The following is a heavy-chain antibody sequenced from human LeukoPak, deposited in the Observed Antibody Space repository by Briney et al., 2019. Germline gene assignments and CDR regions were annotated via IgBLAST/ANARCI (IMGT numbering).Heavy chain of an antibody. Sequence: PSETLSLTCTVSGGSINSYYWGWVRQAAGKGLEWIGRIYTTGTTYYSPSLKSRLTMSVDTSKNQFSLNLRSVTAADTALYYCGGQRYTAAYYFLDYWSQGTLVTVSS. J-gene: IGHJ4*02. CDR3: GGQRYTAAYYFLDY. V-gene: IGHV4-4*07. CDR2: IYTTGTT. CDR1: GGSINSYY. D-gene: IGHD1-26*01.